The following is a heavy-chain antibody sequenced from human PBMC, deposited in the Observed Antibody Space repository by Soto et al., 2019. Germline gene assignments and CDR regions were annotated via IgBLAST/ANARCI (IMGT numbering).Heavy chain of an antibody. Sequence: ASVKVSCKASGGTFSSYTISWVRQAPGQGLEWMGRIIPILGIANYAQKFQGRVTITADKSTSTAYMELSSLRSEDTAVYYCASLEDSSPTPYYCYYYMDVWGKGTTVTVSS. D-gene: IGHD6-6*01. V-gene: IGHV1-69*02. J-gene: IGHJ6*03. CDR2: IIPILGIA. CDR3: ASLEDSSPTPYYCYYYMDV. CDR1: GGTFSSYT.